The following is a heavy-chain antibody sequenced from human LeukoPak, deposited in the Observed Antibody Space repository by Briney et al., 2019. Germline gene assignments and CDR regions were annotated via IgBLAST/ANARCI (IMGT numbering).Heavy chain of an antibody. J-gene: IGHJ4*02. CDR3: GKATVGYSSGQKPAWPVDF. CDR2: IFGSGGSP. Sequence: AGGSLRLSCEASGFTFGSHAMYLVRQAPGKGLEWVAGIFGSGGSPHYADSVKGRFTISRDNPRNTVYLQINSLRDDDTAVYYCGKATVGYSSGQKPAWPVDFWGQGTLVTVYS. V-gene: IGHV3-23*01. CDR1: GFTFGSHA. D-gene: IGHD5-18*01.